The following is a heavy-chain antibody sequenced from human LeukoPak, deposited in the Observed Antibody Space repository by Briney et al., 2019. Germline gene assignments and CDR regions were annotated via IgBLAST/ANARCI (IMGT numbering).Heavy chain of an antibody. Sequence: APVKVSCKASGYTFTSYDITWVRQATGQGLEWMGWMNPNSGNTGYAQKFQGRVTITRNTPISTAYMELSSLRSEDTAVYYCARGITYYGSGSYPLWGQGTLVTVSS. CDR1: GYTFTSYD. D-gene: IGHD3-10*01. CDR3: ARGITYYGSGSYPL. CDR2: MNPNSGNT. J-gene: IGHJ4*02. V-gene: IGHV1-8*03.